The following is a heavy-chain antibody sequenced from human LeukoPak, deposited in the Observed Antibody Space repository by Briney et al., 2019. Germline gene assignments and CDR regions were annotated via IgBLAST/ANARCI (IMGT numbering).Heavy chain of an antibody. CDR2: INPNSGDT. V-gene: IGHV1-2*02. D-gene: IGHD5-18*01. J-gene: IGHJ4*02. CDR1: GNTFTAYY. CDR3: ARAYSYSYGRYYFDY. Sequence: ASVKVSCKASGNTFTAYYMHWVRQAPGQGLEWMGWINPNSGDTNYAQKFQGRVTMTRDTSISAAYMELSRLRSDDTAVYYCARAYSYSYGRYYFDYWGQGTLVTVSS.